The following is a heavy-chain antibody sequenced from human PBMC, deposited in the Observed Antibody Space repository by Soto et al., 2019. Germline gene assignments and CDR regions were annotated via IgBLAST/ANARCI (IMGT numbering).Heavy chain of an antibody. CDR3: ATDQTRVGTDGGNSLDY. D-gene: IGHD1-26*01. CDR2: IIPIFATT. CDR1: GGSFSNHV. V-gene: IGHV1-69*12. J-gene: IGHJ4*02. Sequence: QVQLVQSAAEVRRPGSSVKVSCKASGGSFSNHVINWVRQAPGQGLEWLGEIIPIFATTNYAQEFRGRVTFTAEETTTTAYIDLSSVTSDDTAVYYCATDQTRVGTDGGNSLDYWGQGRLVTVS.